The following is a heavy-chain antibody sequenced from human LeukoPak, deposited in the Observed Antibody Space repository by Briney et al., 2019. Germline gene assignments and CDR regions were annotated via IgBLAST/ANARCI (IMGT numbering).Heavy chain of an antibody. CDR1: GFTFSTYW. Sequence: GGSLRLSCAAAGFTFSTYWMHWVRQVPGKGLVWVSRINSDGRITGYADSVKGRFTISRDNAKNTLYLQMNSLIVEDTAVYYCGSPRTFSGRNVLDMWGQGTMVTVSS. D-gene: IGHD3-10*02. CDR3: GSPRTFSGRNVLDM. V-gene: IGHV3-74*01. J-gene: IGHJ3*02. CDR2: INSDGRIT.